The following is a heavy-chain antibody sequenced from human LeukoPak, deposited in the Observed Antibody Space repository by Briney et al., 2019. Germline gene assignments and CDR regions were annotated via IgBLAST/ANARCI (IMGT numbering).Heavy chain of an antibody. Sequence: GRSLRLSCAASGFTFDDYAMHWVRQAPGKGLEWVSGISYNSDTIAYADSVKGRFTISRDNAKNSLYLQMNSLRAEDTALYYCAKDYCGGDCYSGWYFDLWGRGTLVTVSS. CDR2: ISYNSDTI. D-gene: IGHD2-21*02. V-gene: IGHV3-9*01. CDR3: AKDYCGGDCYSGWYFDL. J-gene: IGHJ2*01. CDR1: GFTFDDYA.